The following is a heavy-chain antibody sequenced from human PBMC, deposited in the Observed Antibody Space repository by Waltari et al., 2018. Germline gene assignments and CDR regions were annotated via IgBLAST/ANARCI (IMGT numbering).Heavy chain of an antibody. J-gene: IGHJ4*02. CDR3: ASDPTLFGIRQNYFDS. CDR2: INQDGET. D-gene: IGHD3-3*01. V-gene: IGHV3-7*04. CDR1: GFSLRDAC. Sequence: ESQLVESGGTLVRPGGSLRLSCAVSGFSLRDACMSWVRQGRGKGLEWVASINQDGETDYVDSVKGRFTISRDTAKNSLYLLLNTLGADDSGVYFCASDPTLFGIRQNYFDSWGQGTQVTVSS.